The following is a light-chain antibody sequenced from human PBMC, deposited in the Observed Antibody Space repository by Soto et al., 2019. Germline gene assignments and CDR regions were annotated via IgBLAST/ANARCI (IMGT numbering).Light chain of an antibody. Sequence: QAVVTQPPSVSGAPGQRVTISCTGSSSNIGAGYDVHWYQQLPGTAPKLLIYGNSNRPSGVPDRFSGSKSGTSASXAITGLQAEDEADYYCQSYDSSLSGWVFGGGTKLTVL. CDR3: QSYDSSLSGWV. V-gene: IGLV1-40*01. CDR1: SSNIGAGYD. CDR2: GNS. J-gene: IGLJ3*02.